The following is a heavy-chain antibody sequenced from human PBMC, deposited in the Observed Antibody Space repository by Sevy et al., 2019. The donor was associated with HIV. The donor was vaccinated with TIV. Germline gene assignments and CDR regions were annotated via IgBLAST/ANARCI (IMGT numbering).Heavy chain of an antibody. CDR1: GYTFTGYY. D-gene: IGHD3-10*01. V-gene: IGHV1-2*04. CDR2: INPNSGGT. J-gene: IGHJ6*02. Sequence: ASVKASCKASGYTFTGYYMHWVRQAPGQGLEWMGWINPNSGGTNYAQKFQGWVTMTRDTSISTAYMELSRLRSDDTAVYYCAREYYYGSGSYSLYGMDVWGQGTTVTVSS. CDR3: AREYYYGSGSYSLYGMDV.